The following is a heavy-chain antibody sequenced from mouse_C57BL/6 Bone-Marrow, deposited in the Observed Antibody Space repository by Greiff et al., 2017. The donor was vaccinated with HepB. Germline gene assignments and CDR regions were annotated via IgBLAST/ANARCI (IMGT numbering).Heavy chain of an antibody. D-gene: IGHD2-5*01. J-gene: IGHJ3*01. CDR2: IHPSDSDT. Sequence: QVQLKQPGAELVKPGASVKVSCKASGYTFTSYWMHWVKQRPGQGLEWIGRIHPSDSDTNYNQKFKGKATLTVDKSSSTAYMQLSSLTSEDSAVYYCAIGGSNYEFAYWGQGTLVTVSA. CDR3: AIGGSNYEFAY. CDR1: GYTFTSYW. V-gene: IGHV1-74*01.